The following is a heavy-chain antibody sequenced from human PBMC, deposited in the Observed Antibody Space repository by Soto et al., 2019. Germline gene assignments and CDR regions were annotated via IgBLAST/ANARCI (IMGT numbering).Heavy chain of an antibody. CDR2: ISSSSSYI. J-gene: IGHJ5*02. D-gene: IGHD4-4*01. V-gene: IGHV3-21*01. CDR1: GFTFSSYS. CDR3: ARGSTVTTLNWFDP. Sequence: GGSLRLSCAASGFTFSSYSMNWVRQAPGKGLEWVSSISSSSSYIYYADSVKGRFTISRDNAKNSLYLQMNSLRAEDTAVYYCARGSTVTTLNWFDPWGQGTLVTVSS.